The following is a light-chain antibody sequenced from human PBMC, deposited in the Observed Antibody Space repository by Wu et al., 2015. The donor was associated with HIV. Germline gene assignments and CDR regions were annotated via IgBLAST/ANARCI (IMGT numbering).Light chain of an antibody. J-gene: IGKJ4*01. CDR2: GAS. Sequence: EIVMTQSPATVSVSPGERATLSCRASQSVSSNLAWYQQRPGQAPRLLIFGASTRATGIPARFSGTGSGTEFTLTITSLQSEDVAVYHCQHYNNLPLTFGGGTKVEI. V-gene: IGKV3-15*01. CDR3: QHYNNLPLT. CDR1: QSVSSN.